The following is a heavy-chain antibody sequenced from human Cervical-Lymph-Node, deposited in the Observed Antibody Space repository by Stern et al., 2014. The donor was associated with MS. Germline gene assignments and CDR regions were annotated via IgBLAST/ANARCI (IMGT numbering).Heavy chain of an antibody. Sequence: EVQLVESGAEMKKPGASLKISCKGSGYSFTLYWIGWVRQMPGQGLEGMVIIYPCNSGTIYSPSCRVQVTISADKSISTADLRWSSLKASDTAMYYCAALVRGSYFYWGQGTLVTVSS. J-gene: IGHJ4*02. D-gene: IGHD1-26*01. V-gene: IGHV5-51*01. CDR1: GYSFTLYW. CDR2: IYPCNSGT. CDR3: AALVRGSYFY.